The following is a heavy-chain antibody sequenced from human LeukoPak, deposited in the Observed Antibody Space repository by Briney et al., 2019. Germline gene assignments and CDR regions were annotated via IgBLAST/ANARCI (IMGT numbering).Heavy chain of an antibody. CDR1: GFTFSSYW. J-gene: IGHJ3*02. D-gene: IGHD3-22*01. CDR2: ISGSSSST. Sequence: PGGSLRLSCAASGFTFSSYWMSWVRQAPGKGLEWVSAISGSSSSTYYADSVKGRFTISRDNSKNTLYLQMNSLRAEDTAVYYCAKVRMITMIAYDAFDIWGQGTMVTVSS. CDR3: AKVRMITMIAYDAFDI. V-gene: IGHV3-23*01.